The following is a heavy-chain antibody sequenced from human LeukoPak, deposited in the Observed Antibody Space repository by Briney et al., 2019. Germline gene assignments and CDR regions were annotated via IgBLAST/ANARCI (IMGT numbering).Heavy chain of an antibody. CDR3: ATLRGSSSAVFDY. CDR2: IHYSGAT. CDR1: SGSISSDY. J-gene: IGHJ4*02. V-gene: IGHV4-59*08. Sequence: SETLSLTCTVSSGSISSDYWSWIRQHPGKGLEWIGYIHYSGATHYSPSLNSRVTISVDTSKNQFPLNLRSVTAADTAVYYCATLRGSSSAVFDYWGQGTLVTVSS. D-gene: IGHD2-2*01.